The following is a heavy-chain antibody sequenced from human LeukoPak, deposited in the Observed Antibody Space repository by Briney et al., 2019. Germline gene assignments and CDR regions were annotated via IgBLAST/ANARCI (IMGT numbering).Heavy chain of an antibody. V-gene: IGHV1-24*01. D-gene: IGHD3-3*01. J-gene: IGHJ4*02. CDR2: FDPEDGET. CDR3: ARSAYYDFWSGYYTPLLVEDY. CDR1: GYTLTELS. Sequence: ASVKVSCKVSGYTLTELSMHWVRQAPGKGLEWMGGFDPEDGETIYAQKFQGRVTMTEDTSTDTAYMELSRLRSDDTAVYYCARSAYYDFWSGYYTPLLVEDYWGQGTLVTVSS.